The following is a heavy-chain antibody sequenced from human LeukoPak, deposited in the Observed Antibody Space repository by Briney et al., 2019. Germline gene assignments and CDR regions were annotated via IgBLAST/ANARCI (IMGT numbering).Heavy chain of an antibody. J-gene: IGHJ4*02. Sequence: YAXXWVRQVPGKGLEXVSVISGSGDNTYYADSVKGRFTISRDNSKNMLYLQMNSLRAEDTAVYYCAKWKYSNSGIDDYWGQGTLVTVSS. CDR2: ISGSGDNT. V-gene: IGHV3-23*01. D-gene: IGHD6-6*01. CDR3: AKWKYSNSGIDDY. CDR1: YA.